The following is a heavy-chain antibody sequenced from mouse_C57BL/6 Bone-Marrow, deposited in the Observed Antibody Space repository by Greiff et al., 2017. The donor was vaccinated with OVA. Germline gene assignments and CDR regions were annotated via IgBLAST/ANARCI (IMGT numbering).Heavy chain of an antibody. V-gene: IGHV1-69*01. CDR2: IDPSDSYT. CDR1: GYTFTSYW. J-gene: IGHJ3*01. CDR3: ARDGYYPAWFAY. Sequence: VQLQQPGAELVMPGASVKLSCKASGYTFTSYWMHWVKQRPGQGLEWIGEIDPSDSYTNYNQKFKGKSTLTVDKSSSTACMQLSSLTSEDSAVYYCARDGYYPAWFAYWGQGTLVTVSA. D-gene: IGHD2-3*01.